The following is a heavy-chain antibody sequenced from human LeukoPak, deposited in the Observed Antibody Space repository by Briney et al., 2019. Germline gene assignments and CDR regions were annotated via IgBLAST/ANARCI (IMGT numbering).Heavy chain of an antibody. CDR2: IKSKTDGGTT. CDR3: TTGRVRSEGTTL. Sequence: GGSLRLSCAASGFTFSNAWMSWVRQAPGKGLEWVGRIKSKTDGGTTDYGAPVKDRFTISRDDSENTLYLQMNSLKTEDTAVYYCTTGRVRSEGTTLWGQGTLVTVSS. D-gene: IGHD1/OR15-1a*01. V-gene: IGHV3-15*01. J-gene: IGHJ4*02. CDR1: GFTFSNAW.